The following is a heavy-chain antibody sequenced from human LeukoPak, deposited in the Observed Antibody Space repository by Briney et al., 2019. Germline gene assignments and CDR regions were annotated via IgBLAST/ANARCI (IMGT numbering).Heavy chain of an antibody. Sequence: SETLSLTCTVSGFSISTGYYWGWIRQPPGQGLEWIGGIYHDGTTSYRDGTTSFNPSLKSRVTMSADRSKNQFSLKLSSVTAADTAVYYCARVLDYYGSGTRDFDYWGQGTLVTVSS. V-gene: IGHV4-38-2*02. CDR3: ARVLDYYGSGTRDFDY. J-gene: IGHJ4*02. CDR1: GFSISTGYY. CDR2: IYHDGTT. D-gene: IGHD3-10*01.